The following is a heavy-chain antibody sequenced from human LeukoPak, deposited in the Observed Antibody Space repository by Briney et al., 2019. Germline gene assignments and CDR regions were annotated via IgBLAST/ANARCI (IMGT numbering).Heavy chain of an antibody. V-gene: IGHV3-23*01. D-gene: IGHD3-3*01. J-gene: IGHJ4*02. CDR1: GFTFSSYA. CDR2: ISGSGGST. Sequence: GGSLRLSCAASGFTFSSYAMSWVRQAPGKGLEWVSAISGSGGSTYYADSVKGRFTISRDNSKNTLYLQMNSLRAEDTAVYYCAKDPGGSYDFPIVHWGQGTLVTVSS. CDR3: AKDPGGSYDFPIVH.